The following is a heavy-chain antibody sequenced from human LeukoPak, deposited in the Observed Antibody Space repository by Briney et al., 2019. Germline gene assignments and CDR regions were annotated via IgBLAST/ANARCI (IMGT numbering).Heavy chain of an antibody. Sequence: GRSLRLSCAASGFTFSTYAMHWVRQAPGKGLEWVAVISYDGSSKYYADSVKGRFTISRDNSKNTLYLQMNSLRAEDTAVYYCARARSSYGYGDAFDIWGQGAMVTVSS. D-gene: IGHD5-18*01. CDR1: GFTFSTYA. J-gene: IGHJ3*02. V-gene: IGHV3-30*04. CDR2: ISYDGSSK. CDR3: ARARSSYGYGDAFDI.